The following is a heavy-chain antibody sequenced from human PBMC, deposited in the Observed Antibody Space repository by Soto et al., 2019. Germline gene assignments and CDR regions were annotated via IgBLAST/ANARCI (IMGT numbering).Heavy chain of an antibody. Sequence: QITLKESGPTLVNPTQALTLTCTFSGFSLSTSGVGVGWNRQPPGKTLEWLALIYWDDDKRNSPSLKSRLTITKDTTKNQVVLTMTNTDTVDTATYYCAHSRRYSSSWYFDYWGQGTLVTVSS. CDR3: AHSRRYSSSWYFDY. CDR1: GFSLSTSGVG. D-gene: IGHD6-13*01. J-gene: IGHJ4*02. V-gene: IGHV2-5*02. CDR2: IYWDDDK.